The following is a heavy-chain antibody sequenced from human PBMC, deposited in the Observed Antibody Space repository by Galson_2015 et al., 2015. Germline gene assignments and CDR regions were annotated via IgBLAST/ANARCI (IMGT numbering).Heavy chain of an antibody. D-gene: IGHD4-11*01. CDR3: VRERTTVLRLEYFDL. V-gene: IGHV3-13*01. CDR1: EFTFSSHD. CDR2: IAAFGST. J-gene: IGHJ2*01. Sequence: SLRLSCAASEFTFSSHDMHWVRQTPGKGLEWVSAIAAFGSTYYAGSVRGRFTISRENAKNTSYLQMNSLRAGDTAVYYCVRERTTVLRLEYFDLWGRGALVTVSS.